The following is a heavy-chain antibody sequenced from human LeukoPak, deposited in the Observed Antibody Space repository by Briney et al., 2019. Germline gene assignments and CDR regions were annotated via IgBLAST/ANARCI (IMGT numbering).Heavy chain of an antibody. CDR3: ASPYYYDSSGYYPAGLDY. D-gene: IGHD3-22*01. Sequence: ASVKVSCKASGGTFSSYAISWVRQAPGQGLEWMGRIIPILGIANYAQKFQGRVTITADKSTSTAYMELSSLRSEDTAVYYCASPYYYDSSGYYPAGLDYWGQGTLVTVSS. CDR2: IIPILGIA. J-gene: IGHJ4*02. V-gene: IGHV1-69*04. CDR1: GGTFSSYA.